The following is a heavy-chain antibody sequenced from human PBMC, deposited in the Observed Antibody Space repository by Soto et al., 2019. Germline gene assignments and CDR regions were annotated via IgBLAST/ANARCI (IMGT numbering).Heavy chain of an antibody. CDR2: INPNIGGT. J-gene: IGHJ6*02. CDR3: AMEAARDYYGMDV. V-gene: IGHV1-2*02. Sequence: QVQLVQSGAEVKKPGASVKVSCKASGYTFTGYYMHWVRQAPGQGLEWMGWINPNIGGTNYAQKFQGRVTKTRDTSLSTAYMELSRLRSDDTAVYYCAMEAARDYYGMDVWGQGTTVTVSS. D-gene: IGHD6-6*01. CDR1: GYTFTGYY.